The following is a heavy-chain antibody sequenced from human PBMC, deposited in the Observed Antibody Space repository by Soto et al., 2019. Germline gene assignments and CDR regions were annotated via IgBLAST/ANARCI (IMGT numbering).Heavy chain of an antibody. J-gene: IGHJ3*02. Sequence: GGSLRLSCAASGFTFSSYGMHWVRQAPGKGLEWVAVIWYDGSNKYYADSVKGRFTISRDNSKNTLYLQMNSLRAEDTAVYYCARDLRDSAFDIWGQGTMVTVSS. V-gene: IGHV3-33*01. CDR1: GFTFSSYG. CDR3: ARDLRDSAFDI. D-gene: IGHD2-21*01. CDR2: IWYDGSNK.